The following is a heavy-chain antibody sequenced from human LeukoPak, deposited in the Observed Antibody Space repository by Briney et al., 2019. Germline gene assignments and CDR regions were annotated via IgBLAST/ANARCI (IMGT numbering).Heavy chain of an antibody. J-gene: IGHJ4*02. D-gene: IGHD2-21*01. V-gene: IGHV1-2*02. CDR3: SYSSGGFDY. CDR2: INPNSGGT. Sequence: ASVKVSCKASGYTFTSYGISWVRQAPGQGLECMGWINPNSGGTNYAQKFQGRVTMTRDTSISTAYMELTRLRSDDTAVYYCSYSSGGFDYWGQGTLVTVSS. CDR1: GYTFTSYG.